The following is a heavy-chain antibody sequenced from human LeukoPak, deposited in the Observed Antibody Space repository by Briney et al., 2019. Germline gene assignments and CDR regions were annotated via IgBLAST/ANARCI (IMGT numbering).Heavy chain of an antibody. CDR3: ARDPRGYSYGHDY. CDR1: GFTFSSYS. Sequence: GGSLRLSCAASGFTFSSYSMNWVRQAPGKGLEWVSSISSSSSYIYYADSVKGRFTISRDNAKDSLYLQMNSLRAEDTAVYYCARDPRGYSYGHDYWGQGTLVTVSS. V-gene: IGHV3-21*01. D-gene: IGHD5-18*01. CDR2: ISSSSSYI. J-gene: IGHJ4*02.